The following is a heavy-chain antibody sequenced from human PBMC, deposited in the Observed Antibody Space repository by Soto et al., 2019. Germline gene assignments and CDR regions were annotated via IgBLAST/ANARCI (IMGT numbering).Heavy chain of an antibody. D-gene: IGHD3-22*01. CDR1: GYSISSGYY. Sequence: SETLSLTCGVSGYSISSGYYWGWIRQPPGKGLQWIGNMYQSGSTYYNPSLKSRVPISIDTSKNQFSLKLSSVTAADKAVYYCARVSYFDGGGFYYYFDYWGQGILVTVSS. CDR3: ARVSYFDGGGFYYYFDY. J-gene: IGHJ4*02. V-gene: IGHV4-38-2*01. CDR2: MYQSGST.